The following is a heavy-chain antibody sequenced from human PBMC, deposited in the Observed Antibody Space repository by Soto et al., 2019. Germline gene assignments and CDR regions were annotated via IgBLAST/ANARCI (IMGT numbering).Heavy chain of an antibody. CDR3: ARDRTSSSNWFDP. V-gene: IGHV3-23*01. D-gene: IGHD6-6*01. CDR1: GFTFSSYA. CDR2: ISGSGGST. J-gene: IGHJ5*02. Sequence: GGSLRLSCAASGFTFSSYAMSWVRQAPVKGLEWVSAISGSGGSTYYADSVKGRFTISRDNSKNTLYLQMNSLRAEDTAVYYCARDRTSSSNWFDPWGQGTLVTVSS.